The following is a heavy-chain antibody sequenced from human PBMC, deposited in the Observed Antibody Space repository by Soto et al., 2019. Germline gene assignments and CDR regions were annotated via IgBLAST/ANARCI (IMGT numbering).Heavy chain of an antibody. CDR2: ISSSSSYI. J-gene: IGHJ6*02. CDR1: GFTFSSYN. D-gene: IGHD6-13*01. Sequence: EVQLVESGGGLVKPGGSLRLSCAASGFTFSSYNMNWVRQAPGKGLEWVASISSSSSYIYYADSVKGRFTITRDNAKSSLYLEMNSLRAEDTAVYYCARELVVSGADYFYYYGMDVWGQGSTVTVSS. V-gene: IGHV3-21*01. CDR3: ARELVVSGADYFYYYGMDV.